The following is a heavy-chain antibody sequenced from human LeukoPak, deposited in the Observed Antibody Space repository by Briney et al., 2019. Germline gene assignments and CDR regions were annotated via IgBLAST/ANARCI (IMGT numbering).Heavy chain of an antibody. CDR2: ISSSSSYI. D-gene: IGHD4-17*01. CDR3: ARGPPNGDYFWTDAFDI. J-gene: IGHJ3*02. CDR1: GFTFSSYS. Sequence: PGGSLRLSCAASGFTFSSYSTNWVRQAPGKGLEWVSSISSSSSYIYYADSVKGRFTISRDNAKNSLYLQMNSLRAEDTAVYYCARGPPNGDYFWTDAFDIWGQGTMVTVSS. V-gene: IGHV3-21*04.